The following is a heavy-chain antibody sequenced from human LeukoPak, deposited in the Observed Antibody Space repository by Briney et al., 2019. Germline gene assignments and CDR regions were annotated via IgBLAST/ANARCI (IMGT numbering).Heavy chain of an antibody. CDR2: IYYSGST. V-gene: IGHV4-59*08. Sequence: SETLSLTCTVSGGSISSYYWSWIRQPPGKGLERIGYIYYSGSTNYNPSLKSRVTISVDTSKNQFSLKLSSVTAADTAVYYCARYSSSSGWFDPWGQGTLVTVSS. D-gene: IGHD6-6*01. CDR1: GGSISSYY. CDR3: ARYSSSSGWFDP. J-gene: IGHJ5*02.